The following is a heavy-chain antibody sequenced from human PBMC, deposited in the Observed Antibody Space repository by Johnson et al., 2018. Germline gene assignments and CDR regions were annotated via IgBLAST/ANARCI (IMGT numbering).Heavy chain of an antibody. CDR1: GFTFSNYG. V-gene: IGHV3-21*01. CDR3: AKERSSGWYGEVSGAFDI. J-gene: IGHJ3*02. CDR2: ISSSSSYI. D-gene: IGHD6-19*01. Sequence: VQLVESGGGVVQPGRSLRLSCAASGFTFSNYGMHWVRQAPGKGLEWVSAISSSSSYIYYADSVKGRFTISRDNAKNSLYLQMNSLRDEDTAVCYCAKERSSGWYGEVSGAFDIWGQGTMVTVSS.